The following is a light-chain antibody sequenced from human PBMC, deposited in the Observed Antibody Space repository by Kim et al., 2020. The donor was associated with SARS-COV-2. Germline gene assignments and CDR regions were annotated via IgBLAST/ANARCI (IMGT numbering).Light chain of an antibody. CDR1: SSDVGSYDL. CDR2: EVN. CDR3: CSYAGSMTYV. V-gene: IGLV2-23*02. Sequence: QSALTQPASVSGSPGQSITISCTGTSSDVGSYDLVSWYQQHPGKAPKLMIYEVNKRPSGISNRFSGSKSGNTAPLTISGLQAEDEADFYCCSYAGSMTYVFGTGTKVTVL. J-gene: IGLJ1*01.